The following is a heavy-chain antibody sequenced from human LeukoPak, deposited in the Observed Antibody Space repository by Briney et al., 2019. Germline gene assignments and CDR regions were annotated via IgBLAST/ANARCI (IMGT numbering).Heavy chain of an antibody. CDR1: GYTFTSYY. J-gene: IGHJ4*02. D-gene: IGHD3-3*01. Sequence: ASVKVSCKASGYTFTSYYMHWVRQAPGQGLEWMGIINPSGGSTSYAQKFQGRVTMTRDTSTSTVYMELSSLRSEDTAVYYCAKPTKTGDFWSVTPYFYWGQGTLVTVSS. CDR3: AKPTKTGDFWSVTPYFY. CDR2: INPSGGST. V-gene: IGHV1-46*01.